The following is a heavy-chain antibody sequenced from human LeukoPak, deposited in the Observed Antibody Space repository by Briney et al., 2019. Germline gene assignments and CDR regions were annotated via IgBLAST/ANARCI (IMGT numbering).Heavy chain of an antibody. CDR3: ATTTIRLGY. V-gene: IGHV4-39*07. CDR2: MYYRGST. D-gene: IGHD1-26*01. Sequence: SETLSLTCTVSGGSISSSSYYWGWIRQPPGKGLVWIGSMYYRGSTYHNPSLKSRVTISVDTSKNQFSLKLSSVTAADTAVYYCATTTIRLGYWGQGTLVTVSS. J-gene: IGHJ4*02. CDR1: GGSISSSSYY.